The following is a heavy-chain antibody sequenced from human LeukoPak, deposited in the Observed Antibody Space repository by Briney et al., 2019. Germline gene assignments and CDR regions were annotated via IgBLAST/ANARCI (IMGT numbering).Heavy chain of an antibody. CDR1: GGSISSYY. CDR3: ARGGGNSFDY. V-gene: IGHV4-59*01. CDR2: IYYSGST. Sequence: SETLSLTCTVSGGSISSYYWSCIRQPPGKGLEWIGYIYYSGSTKYNPSLKSRVTISVDTSKNQFSLKLSSVTAADTAVHYCARGGGNSFDYWGQGTLVTVSS. D-gene: IGHD4-23*01. J-gene: IGHJ4*02.